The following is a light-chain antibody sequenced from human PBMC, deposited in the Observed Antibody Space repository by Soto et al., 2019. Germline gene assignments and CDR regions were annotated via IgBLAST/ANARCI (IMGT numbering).Light chain of an antibody. CDR3: QQYSIWRT. V-gene: IGKV3-15*01. CDR1: QSVSNN. Sequence: EIVMTQSPATLSVSPVERATLSCRASQSVSNNVAWYHQKPGQAPRLLIYGPSTRASGVPPRFSGSGYGREFTLTISSLHSEDFAVYYCQQYSIWRTFGQGTKVDIK. J-gene: IGKJ1*01. CDR2: GPS.